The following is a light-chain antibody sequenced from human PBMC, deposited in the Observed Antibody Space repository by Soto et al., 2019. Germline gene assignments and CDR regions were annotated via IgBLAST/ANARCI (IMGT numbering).Light chain of an antibody. V-gene: IGKV1-5*01. CDR2: DAS. Sequence: DSQLAQSPSTLSAAVAGRFPIPCLASQSINNWLAWYQQKPGKAPKLLIYDASSLESGVPSRFSGSGSGTEFTLTISSLQPDDFATYYCQQYNSYSPRTFGQGTKVDIK. CDR3: QQYNSYSPRT. CDR1: QSINNW. J-gene: IGKJ1*01.